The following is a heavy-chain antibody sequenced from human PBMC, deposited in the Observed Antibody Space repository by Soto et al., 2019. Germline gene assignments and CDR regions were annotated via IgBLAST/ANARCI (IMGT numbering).Heavy chain of an antibody. CDR2: ISAYNGNT. CDR3: ARDRPYYDSSGYSPFDY. D-gene: IGHD3-22*01. Sequence: AASVKVSCKASGYTFTSYGISWVRQAPGQGLEWMGWISAYNGNTNYAQKLQGRVTMTTDTSTSTAYMELRSLRSDDTAVYYCARDRPYYDSSGYSPFDYWGQGTLVTVSS. J-gene: IGHJ4*02. CDR1: GYTFTSYG. V-gene: IGHV1-18*04.